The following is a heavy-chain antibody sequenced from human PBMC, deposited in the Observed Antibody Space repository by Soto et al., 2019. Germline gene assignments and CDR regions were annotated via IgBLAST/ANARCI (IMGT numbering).Heavy chain of an antibody. D-gene: IGHD6-19*01. V-gene: IGHV4-39*01. CDR2: IYYSGST. Sequence: QLQLQESGPGLVKPSETLSLTCTVSGGSISSSSYYWGWIRQPPGKGLEWIGSIYYSGSTYYNPSRKSRVTISVDTSKNQFSLKLSSVTAADTAVYYCARSSGWYGAGYFQHWGQGTLVTVSS. J-gene: IGHJ1*01. CDR1: GGSISSSSYY. CDR3: ARSSGWYGAGYFQH.